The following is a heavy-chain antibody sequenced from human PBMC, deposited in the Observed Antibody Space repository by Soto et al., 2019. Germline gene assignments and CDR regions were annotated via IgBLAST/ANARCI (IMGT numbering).Heavy chain of an antibody. J-gene: IGHJ4*02. CDR1: GYTFTDYA. CDR2: IIPIFGTA. CDR3: AREDPVGATR. D-gene: IGHD1-26*01. V-gene: IGHV1-69*13. Sequence: ASVKVSCKASGYTFTDYAITWVRQAPGQGLEWMGGIIPIFGTANYAQKFQGRVTITADESTSTAYMELSSLRSEDTAVYYCAREDPVGATRWGQGTLVTVSS.